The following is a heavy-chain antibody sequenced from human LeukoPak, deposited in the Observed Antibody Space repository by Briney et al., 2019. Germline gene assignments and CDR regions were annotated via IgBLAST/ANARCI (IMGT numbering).Heavy chain of an antibody. D-gene: IGHD3-9*01. CDR2: IKQDGSEK. CDR1: GFTFSSYW. Sequence: GGSLRLSCAASGFTFSSYWMSWVRQAPGKGLEWVANIKQDGSEKYYVDPVKGRFTISRDNAKNSLYLQMNSLRAEDTAVYYCARDSPILRYFRFGAFDIWGQGTMVTVSS. CDR3: ARDSPILRYFRFGAFDI. V-gene: IGHV3-7*01. J-gene: IGHJ3*02.